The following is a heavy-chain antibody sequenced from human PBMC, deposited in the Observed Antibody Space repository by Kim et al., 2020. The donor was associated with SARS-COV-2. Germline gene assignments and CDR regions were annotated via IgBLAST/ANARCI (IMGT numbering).Heavy chain of an antibody. D-gene: IGHD6-13*01. J-gene: IGHJ2*01. V-gene: IGHV1-2*04. CDR1: GYTFTGYY. Sequence: ASVKVSCKASGYTFTGYYMHWVRQAPGQGLEWMGWINPNSGGTNYAQKFQGWVTMTRDTSISTAYMELSRLRSDDTAVYYCAREGSRWPEWYFDLWGRGTLVTVSS. CDR2: INPNSGGT. CDR3: AREGSRWPEWYFDL.